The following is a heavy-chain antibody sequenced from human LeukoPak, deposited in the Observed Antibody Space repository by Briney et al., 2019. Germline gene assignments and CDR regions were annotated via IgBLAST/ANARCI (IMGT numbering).Heavy chain of an antibody. V-gene: IGHV3-30-3*01. J-gene: IGHJ4*02. Sequence: GGSLRVSCAASGFTFSSYAINWVRQAPGKGLEWVAVISYDGSNKYYADSVKGRFTISRDNSKKTLYLEMNSLRAEDTAVYYCARASVTASVTAKVLTSFDHWGQGTLVTVSS. CDR1: GFTFSSYA. CDR2: ISYDGSNK. D-gene: IGHD5-18*01. CDR3: ARASVTASVTAKVLTSFDH.